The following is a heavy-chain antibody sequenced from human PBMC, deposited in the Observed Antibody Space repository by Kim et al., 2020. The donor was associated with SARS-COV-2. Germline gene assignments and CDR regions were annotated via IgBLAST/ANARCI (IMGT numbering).Heavy chain of an antibody. CDR2: INHSGST. J-gene: IGHJ4*02. CDR3: ARGLASAYYSMIVVVITGNYFDY. Sequence: SETLFLTCAVYGGSFSGYYWSWIRQPPGKGLEWIGEINHSGSTNYNPSLKSRVIISVDTSKNQFSLKLSSVTAADTAVYYCARGLASAYYSMIVVVITGNYFDYWGQGTLVTVSS. V-gene: IGHV4-34*01. CDR1: GGSFSGYY. D-gene: IGHD3-22*01.